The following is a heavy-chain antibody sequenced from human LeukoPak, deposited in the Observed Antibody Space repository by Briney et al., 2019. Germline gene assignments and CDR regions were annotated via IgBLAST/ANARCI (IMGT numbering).Heavy chain of an antibody. J-gene: IGHJ4*02. V-gene: IGHV4-39*07. CDR2: IHHSGST. CDR3: ARTSSSGLVGGYYFDY. Sequence: SQTLSLTCTVSGGSITSSSYDWGWIRHPPGKGLQWTGSIHHSGSTYYNPSLKSRVTISVDTSKNQFSRKLSSVTAADTAVYYCARTSSSGLVGGYYFDYWGKGTLVTVSS. CDR1: GGSITSSSYD. D-gene: IGHD6-19*01.